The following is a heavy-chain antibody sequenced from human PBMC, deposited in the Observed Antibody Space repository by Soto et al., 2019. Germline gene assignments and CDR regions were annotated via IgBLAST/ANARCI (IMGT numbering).Heavy chain of an antibody. CDR3: ARTDSSGYYYGARWFDP. Sequence: ASVKGSCKASGYTFTSYDINCVRQATGQGLEWMGWMNPNSGNTGYAQKFQGRVTMTRNTSISTAYMELSSLRSEDTAAYYCARTDSSGYYYGARWFDPWGQGTLVTVSS. CDR1: GYTFTSYD. J-gene: IGHJ5*02. V-gene: IGHV1-8*01. D-gene: IGHD3-22*01. CDR2: MNPNSGNT.